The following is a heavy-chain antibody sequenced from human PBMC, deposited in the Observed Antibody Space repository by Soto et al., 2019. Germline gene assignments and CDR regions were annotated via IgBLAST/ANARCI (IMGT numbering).Heavy chain of an antibody. Sequence: SETLSLTGAVYVGSFSGYYWSWIRQPPGKGLEWIGEINHSGSTNYNPSLKSRVTISVDTSKNQFSLKLSSVTAADTAVYYCARVLGSSYLFHYYYGMDVWGQGTTVTVSS. V-gene: IGHV4-34*01. D-gene: IGHD6-13*01. CDR3: ARVLGSSYLFHYYYGMDV. J-gene: IGHJ6*02. CDR1: VGSFSGYY. CDR2: INHSGST.